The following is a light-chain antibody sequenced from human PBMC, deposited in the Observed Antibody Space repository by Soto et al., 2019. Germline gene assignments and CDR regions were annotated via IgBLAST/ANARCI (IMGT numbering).Light chain of an antibody. V-gene: IGLV3-1*01. Sequence: SYELTQSPSVSVSPGQTDSITCSGDKLGDKFAYWYQQKPGQSPVVVIYEDRKRPSGIPERFSGSNSGNTATLTISGTQAMDEADYYCQAWDSSSVVFGGGTQLTVL. CDR1: KLGDKF. J-gene: IGLJ2*01. CDR2: EDR. CDR3: QAWDSSSVV.